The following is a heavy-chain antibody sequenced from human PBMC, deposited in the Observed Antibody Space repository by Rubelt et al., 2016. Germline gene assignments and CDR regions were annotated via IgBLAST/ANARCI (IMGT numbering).Heavy chain of an antibody. J-gene: IGHJ4*02. Sequence: QVTLRESGPALVKPTQTLTLTCTFSGFSLSTSGMCVSWIRQPPGKALEWLALIDWDEDKYYSTSLKTRITISKDTPKNQVVLTMTNMDPVDTATYYCARIAVAGTGFDYWGQGTLVTVSS. CDR3: ARIAVAGTGFDY. CDR2: IDWDEDK. V-gene: IGHV2-70*01. CDR1: GFSLSTSGMC. D-gene: IGHD6-19*01.